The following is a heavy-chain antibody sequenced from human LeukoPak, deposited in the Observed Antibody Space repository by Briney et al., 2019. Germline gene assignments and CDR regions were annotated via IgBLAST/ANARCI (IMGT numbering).Heavy chain of an antibody. CDR1: GGSVTRHF. D-gene: IGHD6-6*01. V-gene: IGHV4-59*02. CDR3: ASSLLPQLEEYYFDY. Sequence: SETLSLTCTVSGGSVTRHFWSWIRQPPGKGLEWIGFVYHSGTTNYNPSLESRVTISIDTSKNQFSLTLTSVTAADTAVYYCASSLLPQLEEYYFDYWGQGTLITVSS. J-gene: IGHJ4*02. CDR2: VYHSGTT.